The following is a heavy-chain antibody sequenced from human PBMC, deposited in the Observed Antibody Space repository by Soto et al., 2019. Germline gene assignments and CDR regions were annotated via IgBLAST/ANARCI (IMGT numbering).Heavy chain of an antibody. D-gene: IGHD2-21*01. CDR1: GGTFSRYT. V-gene: IGHV1-2*02. CDR2: IHLNSGGT. J-gene: IGHJ6*02. Sequence: ASVKVSCKASGGTFSRYTITWVRQAPGHGLEWLGWIHLNSGGTNYAQSFQGRVTMTRDMSVSTVYMEMTGLSSDDTAVYYCASPRELGYSYFYFFTLDVWGQGTTVTVSS. CDR3: ASPRELGYSYFYFFTLDV.